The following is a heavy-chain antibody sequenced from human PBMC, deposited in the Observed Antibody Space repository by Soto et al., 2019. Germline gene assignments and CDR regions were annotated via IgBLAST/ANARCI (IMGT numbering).Heavy chain of an antibody. J-gene: IGHJ6*02. Sequence: ASVKVSCKASGDSFSTHSIHWVRQAPGQGLEWMGWINGGNGNTKYSQKFRDRVTITRDASASTGYMELSSLRSEETAVYYCARGKGMEENYYAYGMDVWGQGTTVTVSS. CDR3: ARGKGMEENYYAYGMDV. CDR1: GDSFSTHS. CDR2: INGGNGNT. V-gene: IGHV1-3*01. D-gene: IGHD1-1*01.